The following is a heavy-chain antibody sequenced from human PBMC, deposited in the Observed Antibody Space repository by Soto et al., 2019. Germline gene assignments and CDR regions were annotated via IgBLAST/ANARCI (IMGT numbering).Heavy chain of an antibody. CDR2: IIPIFGTA. CDR3: ARDRSSPTVTDAFDI. Sequence: SVKVSCKASGGTFSSYAISWVRQAPGQGLEWMGGIIPIFGTANYAQKFQGRVTITADESTSTAYMELSSLRSEDTAVYYCARDRSSPTVTDAFDIWGQGTMVTVSS. D-gene: IGHD4-17*01. J-gene: IGHJ3*02. CDR1: GGTFSSYA. V-gene: IGHV1-69*13.